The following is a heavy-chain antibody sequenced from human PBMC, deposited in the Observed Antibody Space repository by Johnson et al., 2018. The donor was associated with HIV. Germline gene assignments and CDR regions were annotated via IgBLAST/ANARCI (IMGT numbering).Heavy chain of an antibody. V-gene: IGHV3-13*01. Sequence: VQLVESGGGLVQPGGSLRLSCAASGFTFSSYDMHWVRQATGKGLEWVSAIGTAGDTYYPGSVTGRFTISRENAKNSLYLQMNSLRAGDTAVYYCTRVARGVSSGQDAFDIWGQGTVVTVSS. D-gene: IGHD3-22*01. CDR2: IGTAGDT. CDR1: GFTFSSYD. CDR3: TRVARGVSSGQDAFDI. J-gene: IGHJ3*02.